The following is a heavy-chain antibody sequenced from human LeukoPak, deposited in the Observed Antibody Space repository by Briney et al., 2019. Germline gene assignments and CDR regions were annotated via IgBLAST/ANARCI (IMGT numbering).Heavy chain of an antibody. V-gene: IGHV4-39*01. J-gene: IGHJ4*02. CDR3: ARHGLGPYYYDSSGYYYLTPNFDY. CDR2: MYYSGST. Sequence: KASETLSLTCTVSGGSISSSSYYWGWIRQPPGKGLEWIGCMYYSGSTYYNPSLKSRVTISVDTSENQFSLKLSSVTAADTAVYYCARHGLGPYYYDSSGYYYLTPNFDYWGQGTLVTVSS. CDR1: GGSISSSSYY. D-gene: IGHD3-22*01.